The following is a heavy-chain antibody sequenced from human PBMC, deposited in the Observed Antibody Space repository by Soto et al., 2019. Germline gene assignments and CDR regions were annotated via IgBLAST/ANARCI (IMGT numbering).Heavy chain of an antibody. Sequence: QLRLQESGPGLVKSSETLSLTCTVSGGSVRSRSYYWGWIRQPPGKGPGWIARIYYSGRTHNNPALQSRVTLSIDTYTTQSSLNMNSVAAAETAVYYCALHDGGVAADRPLDSWGQGTRVTVSS. CDR1: GGSVRSRSYY. V-gene: IGHV4-39*01. D-gene: IGHD3-16*01. CDR2: IYYSGRT. CDR3: ALHDGGVAADRPLDS. J-gene: IGHJ4*02.